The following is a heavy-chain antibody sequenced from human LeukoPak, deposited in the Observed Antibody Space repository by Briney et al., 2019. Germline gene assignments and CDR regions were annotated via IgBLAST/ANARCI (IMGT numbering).Heavy chain of an antibody. V-gene: IGHV3-23*01. Sequence: PGGSLRLSCAASGFTFSSYAMSWVRQAPGKGLEWVSAISGSGGSTYYADSVKGRFTISRDNSKNTLYLQMNSLRAEDTAVYYCAKPTHPDTAMVTGAFDIWGQGTMVTVSS. J-gene: IGHJ3*02. D-gene: IGHD5-18*01. CDR3: AKPTHPDTAMVTGAFDI. CDR2: ISGSGGST. CDR1: GFTFSSYA.